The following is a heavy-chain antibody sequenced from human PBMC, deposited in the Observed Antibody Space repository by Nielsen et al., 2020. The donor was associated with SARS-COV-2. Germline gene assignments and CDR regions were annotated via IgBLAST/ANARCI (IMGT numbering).Heavy chain of an antibody. CDR2: IYSGGST. J-gene: IGHJ4*02. Sequence: GGSLRLSCAASGFTVSSNYMSWVRQAPGKGLEWVSVIYSGGSTYYADPVKGRFTISRHNSKNTLYLQMNSLRAEDTAVYYCARGTLSPVTTGDYWGQGTLVTVSS. V-gene: IGHV3-53*04. CDR3: ARGTLSPVTTGDY. D-gene: IGHD4-17*01. CDR1: GFTVSSNY.